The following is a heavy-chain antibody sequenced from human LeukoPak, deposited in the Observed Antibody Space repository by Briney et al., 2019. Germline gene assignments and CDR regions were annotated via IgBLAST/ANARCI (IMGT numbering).Heavy chain of an antibody. Sequence: SETLSLTCTVSGYSISSGYYWGWIRQPPGKGLEWIGSIYHSGSTYYNPSLKSRVTISVDTSKNQFSLKLISVTAADTAVYYCARAGYYTFDYWGQGTLVTVSS. CDR2: IYHSGST. D-gene: IGHD3/OR15-3a*01. V-gene: IGHV4-38-2*02. CDR1: GYSISSGYY. J-gene: IGHJ4*02. CDR3: ARAGYYTFDY.